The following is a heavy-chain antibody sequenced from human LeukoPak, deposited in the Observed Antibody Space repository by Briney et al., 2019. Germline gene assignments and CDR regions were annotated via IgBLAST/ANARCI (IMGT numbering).Heavy chain of an antibody. CDR1: GYTFTSYY. J-gene: IGHJ3*02. CDR2: ISPSEGST. V-gene: IGHV1-46*01. Sequence: ASVKVSCKASGYTFTSYYMHWVRQAPGQGLEWMGIISPSEGSTNYAQNFRGRVTMTRDTSTSTVYMELSSLRSEDTAVFYCARAGTISGYDGGAFDIWGQGTMVTVSS. D-gene: IGHD5-12*01. CDR3: ARAGTISGYDGGAFDI.